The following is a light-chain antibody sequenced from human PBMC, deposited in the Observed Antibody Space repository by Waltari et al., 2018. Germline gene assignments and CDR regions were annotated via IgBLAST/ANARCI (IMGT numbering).Light chain of an antibody. CDR2: RNE. J-gene: IGLJ1*01. V-gene: IGLV1-47*01. CDR3: GAWDDSLSGHYV. CDR1: RSNIGSNH. Sequence: QSVLTQPPSASGTPGQRVTISCSGSRSNIGSNHLYWYQQRPGMAPTLLIYRNEQRPSGVPDRFSGSKSGSSASLAISGLRSEDEADYYCGAWDDSLSGHYVFGTGTKVTVL.